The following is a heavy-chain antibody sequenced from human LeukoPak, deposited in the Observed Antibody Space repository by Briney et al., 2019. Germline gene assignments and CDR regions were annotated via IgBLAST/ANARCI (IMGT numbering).Heavy chain of an antibody. CDR2: ISTSGSTT. V-gene: IGHV3-48*03. CDR3: ARGAQWVIDY. CDR1: GFTFSDYE. Sequence: GGPLRLSCAASGFTFSDYEVNWVRQAPGKGVEWVAYISTSGSTTHYADSVKGRFTISRDNAKNSLFLQMNSLRAEDTAVYYCARGAQWVIDYWGQGTLVTVSS. D-gene: IGHD1-26*01. J-gene: IGHJ4*02.